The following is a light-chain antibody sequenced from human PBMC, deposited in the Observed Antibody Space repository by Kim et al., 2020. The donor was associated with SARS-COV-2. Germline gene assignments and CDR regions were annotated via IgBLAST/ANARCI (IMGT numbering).Light chain of an antibody. CDR3: MSRGTSGAVV. CDR1: SLRSYY. J-gene: IGLJ2*01. Sequence: SSELTQDPAVSVALGQTVRITCRGDSLRSYYATWYQQKAGQAPALVVYGKNNRPSGIPDLFSGSSSGNTASLTITGAQADDEADYYCMSRGTSGAVVFGGGTQLTVL. V-gene: IGLV3-19*01. CDR2: GKN.